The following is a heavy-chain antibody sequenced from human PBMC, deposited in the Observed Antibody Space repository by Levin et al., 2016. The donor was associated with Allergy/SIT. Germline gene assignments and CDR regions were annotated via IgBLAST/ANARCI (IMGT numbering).Heavy chain of an antibody. Sequence: WIRQPPGKALEWLAHIFSNDEKSYSTSLKSRLTISKDTSKSQVVLTMTNMDPVDTATYYCARTLLGVGLYYFDYWGQGTLVTVSS. V-gene: IGHV2-26*01. CDR2: IFSNDEK. D-gene: IGHD2-15*01. J-gene: IGHJ4*02. CDR3: ARTLLGVGLYYFDY.